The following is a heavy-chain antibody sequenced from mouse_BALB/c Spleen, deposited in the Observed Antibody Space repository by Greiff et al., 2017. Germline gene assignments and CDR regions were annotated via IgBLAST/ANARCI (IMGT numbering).Heavy chain of an antibody. Sequence: EVLLVESGGGLVKPGGSLKLSCAASGFTLSSYAMSWVRQTPEKRLEWVAFIRSGGSTYYPDSVKGRFTISRDNARNILYLQMSSLRSEDTAMYYCAREGYVYDAVRDYYAMDYWGQGTSVTVSS. J-gene: IGHJ4*01. V-gene: IGHV5-6-5*01. D-gene: IGHD2-2*01. CDR1: GFTLSSYA. CDR2: IRSGGST. CDR3: AREGYVYDAVRDYYAMDY.